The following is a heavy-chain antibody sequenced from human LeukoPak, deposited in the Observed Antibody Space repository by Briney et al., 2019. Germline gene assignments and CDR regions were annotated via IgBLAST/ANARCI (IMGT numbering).Heavy chain of an antibody. CDR2: IYYTGNT. CDR3: ARSQPYDGSGEY. V-gene: IGHV4-61*03. J-gene: IGHJ4*02. D-gene: IGHD3-10*01. CDR1: GDSVSNGNYY. Sequence: SETLSLTCTVSGDSVSNGNYYWSWLRQPPGKALEWIGYIYYTGNTYYNPSLEGRVTILVDTSRNHFSVKLSSVTAADAGVYYCARSQPYDGSGEYWGQGTLVSVSS.